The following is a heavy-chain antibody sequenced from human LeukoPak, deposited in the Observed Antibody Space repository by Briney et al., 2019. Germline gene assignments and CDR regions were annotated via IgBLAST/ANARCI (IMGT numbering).Heavy chain of an antibody. V-gene: IGHV3-30*18. J-gene: IGHJ2*01. CDR2: ISYDGSNK. Sequence: PGRSLRLSCAASGFTFSSYGMHWVRQAPGKGLEWVAVISYDGSNKYYADSVKGRFTISRDNSKNTLYLQMNSLRAEDAAVYYCAKGYIIVGRQWYLDLWGRGTLVGVSS. CDR1: GFTFSSYG. D-gene: IGHD2-2*01. CDR3: AKGYIIVGRQWYLDL.